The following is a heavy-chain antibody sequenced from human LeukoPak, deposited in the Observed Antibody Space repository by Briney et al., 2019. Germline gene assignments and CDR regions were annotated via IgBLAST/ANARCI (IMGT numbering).Heavy chain of an antibody. J-gene: IGHJ6*03. CDR2: FSYGGNT. D-gene: IGHD4/OR15-4a*01. CDR3: ARGGTMAALSTYYYFYYMDV. CDR1: GGSISGSSYY. Sequence: PSETLSLTCSVSGGSISGSSYYWNWIRQTPGKGLEWIVNFSYGGNTHHNPSLKSRVDISLDTSRSQFSLKLSSVTAADTAVYYCARGGTMAALSTYYYFYYMDVWGKGTTVTVSS. V-gene: IGHV4-39*07.